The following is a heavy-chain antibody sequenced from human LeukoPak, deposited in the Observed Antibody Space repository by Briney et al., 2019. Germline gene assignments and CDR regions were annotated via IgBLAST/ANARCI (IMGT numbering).Heavy chain of an antibody. CDR2: IYTSGST. D-gene: IGHD2-2*01. V-gene: IGHV4-61*02. CDR1: GGSISSGSYY. J-gene: IGHJ2*01. Sequence: SQTLSLTCTVSGGSISSGSYYWSWIRQPAGKGLEWIGRIYTSGSTNYNPSLKSRVTISADTSKNQFSLKLSSVTAADTAVYYCARAPAWYFDLWGRGTLVTVSS. CDR3: ARAPAWYFDL.